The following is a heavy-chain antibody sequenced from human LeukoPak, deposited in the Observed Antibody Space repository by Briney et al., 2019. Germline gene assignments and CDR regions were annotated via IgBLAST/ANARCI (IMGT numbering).Heavy chain of an antibody. V-gene: IGHV1-2*06. CDR3: AKEVDTAMVFPFDI. Sequence: ASVKVSCKASGYTFTGYYMHWVGPAPGQGLEWMGRINPNSGGTNYAQKFQGRVTMTRDTSISTAYMELSRLRSVDTAAYYCAKEVDTAMVFPFDIWGQGTKDTVSS. CDR1: GYTFTGYY. D-gene: IGHD5-18*01. J-gene: IGHJ3*02. CDR2: INPNSGGT.